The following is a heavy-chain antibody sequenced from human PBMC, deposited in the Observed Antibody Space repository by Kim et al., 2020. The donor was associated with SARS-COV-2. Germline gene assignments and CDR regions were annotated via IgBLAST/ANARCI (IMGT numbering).Heavy chain of an antibody. CDR2: IRTSGTHV. V-gene: IGHV3-21*01. D-gene: IGHD2-15*01. CDR3: ARDQVVVVPAVRPYYYYGMDV. CDR1: GFSFETYS. Sequence: GGSLRLSCAASGFSFETYSMNWVRQAPGRGLEWVSSIRTSGTHVNYADSVKGRFTVSRDNAKNSLYLHMNSVRAEDTAVYYCARDQVVVVPAVRPYYYYGMDVWGQGTTVTVSS. J-gene: IGHJ6*02.